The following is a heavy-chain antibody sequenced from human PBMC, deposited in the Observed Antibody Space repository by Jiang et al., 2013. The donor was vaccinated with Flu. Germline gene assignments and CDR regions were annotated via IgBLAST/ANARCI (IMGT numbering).Heavy chain of an antibody. CDR2: IYPGDSDT. V-gene: IGHV5-51*01. Sequence: PGKGLEWMGIIYPGDSDTRYSPSFQGQVTISADKSISTAYLQWSSLKASDTAMYYCARLSYYYDSSGYYFGKYFQHWGQGTLVTVSS. CDR3: ARLSYYYDSSGYYFGKYFQH. D-gene: IGHD3-22*01. J-gene: IGHJ1*01.